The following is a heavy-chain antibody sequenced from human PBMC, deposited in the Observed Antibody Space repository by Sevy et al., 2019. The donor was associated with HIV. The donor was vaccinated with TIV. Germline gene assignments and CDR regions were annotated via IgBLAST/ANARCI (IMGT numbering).Heavy chain of an antibody. D-gene: IGHD1-26*01. V-gene: IGHV1-69*13. CDR3: ARDREWELGLGGSWFGP. CDR2: IIPIFGTA. Sequence: ASVKVSCKASGGTFSSYAISWVRQAPGQGLEWMGGIIPIFGTAKYAQKFQARVTITADECRSTAYMELSSLRSGDTDVYYCARDREWELGLGGSWFGPWGQGTLVTVSS. CDR1: GGTFSSYA. J-gene: IGHJ5*02.